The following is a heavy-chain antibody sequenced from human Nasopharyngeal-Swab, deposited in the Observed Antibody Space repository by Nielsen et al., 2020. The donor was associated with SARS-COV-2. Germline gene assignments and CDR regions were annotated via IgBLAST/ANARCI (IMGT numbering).Heavy chain of an antibody. CDR2: ISYDGSNK. D-gene: IGHD3-22*01. Sequence: WIRQPPGKGLEWVAVISYDGSNKYYADSVKGRLTISRDNSKNTLYLQMNSLRAEDTAVYYCARTDSSGYYPVTYYYYGMDVWGQGTTVTVSS. V-gene: IGHV3-30-3*01. J-gene: IGHJ6*02. CDR3: ARTDSSGYYPVTYYYYGMDV.